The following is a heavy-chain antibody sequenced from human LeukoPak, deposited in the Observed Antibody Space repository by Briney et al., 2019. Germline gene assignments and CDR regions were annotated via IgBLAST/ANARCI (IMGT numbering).Heavy chain of an antibody. CDR2: IYHSGST. Sequence: PSETLSLTCTVSVYSISSGYYWGWIRQPPGKGLEWIGSIYHSGSTYYNPSLKSRVTISVDTSKNQFSLKLSSVTAADTAVYYCARDLKMEHWGQGTLVTVSS. V-gene: IGHV4-38-2*02. CDR3: ARDLKMEH. J-gene: IGHJ1*01. D-gene: IGHD2-8*01. CDR1: VYSISSGYY.